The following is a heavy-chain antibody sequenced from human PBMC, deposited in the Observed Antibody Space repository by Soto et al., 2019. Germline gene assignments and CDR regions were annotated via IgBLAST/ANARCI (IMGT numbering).Heavy chain of an antibody. CDR1: GFTFDDYA. CDR2: IRWNSGRV. Sequence: EVQVVASGGGLVQPGRSLRLSCAASGFTFDDYAMHWVRQAPGKGLEWVSGIRWNSGRVGSADSVKGRFTISRDNAKSSLYLQMDSLRAEDTALYCGAQGSSYGLSYYFDYWGLGTLVTVSS. D-gene: IGHD5-18*01. CDR3: AQGSSYGLSYYFDY. J-gene: IGHJ4*02. V-gene: IGHV3-9*01.